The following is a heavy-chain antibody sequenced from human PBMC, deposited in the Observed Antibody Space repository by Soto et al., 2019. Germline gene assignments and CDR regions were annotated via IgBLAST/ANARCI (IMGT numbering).Heavy chain of an antibody. CDR1: GFTFSNAW. CDR2: IKSKTDGGTP. CDR3: TVRPSGSYFGYFGD. Sequence: GGSLRLSCAASGFTFSNAWMTWVRQAPGKGLEWVGRIKSKTDGGTPDYAAPVKGRFTISRDDSENTLYLQMKSLKTEDTAVYYCTVRPSGSYFGYFGDWGLGTLVTVSS. V-gene: IGHV3-15*01. J-gene: IGHJ4*02. D-gene: IGHD1-26*01.